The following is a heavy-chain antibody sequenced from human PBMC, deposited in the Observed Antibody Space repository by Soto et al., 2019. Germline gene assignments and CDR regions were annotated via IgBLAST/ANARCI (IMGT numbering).Heavy chain of an antibody. V-gene: IGHV4-30-2*01. Sequence: SETLSLTCAVSGGSISSGGYSWSWIRQPPGKGLEWIGYIYHSGSTYYNPSLKSRVTISVDRSKNQFSLKLSSVTAADTAVYYCARDRVPYDFWSGYLNYYYFYGMDVWGQGTTVTVSS. CDR3: ARDRVPYDFWSGYLNYYYFYGMDV. CDR2: IYHSGST. J-gene: IGHJ6*02. D-gene: IGHD3-3*01. CDR1: GGSISSGGYS.